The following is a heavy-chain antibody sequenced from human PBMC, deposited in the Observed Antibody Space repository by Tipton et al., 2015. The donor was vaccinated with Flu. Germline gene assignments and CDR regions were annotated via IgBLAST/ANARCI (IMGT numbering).Heavy chain of an antibody. Sequence: QLVQSGAEVKKPGESLKISCKGSGYRFSRSWIGWVRRMPGKGLEWMGIVYPGDSDTRYGPSFQGQVTISADKSIDTAYLQWSSLKASDTAIYYCVRGSKTYYFDDWGQGTLVTVSS. CDR1: GYRFSRSW. V-gene: IGHV5-51*03. CDR2: VYPGDSDT. J-gene: IGHJ4*02. CDR3: VRGSKTYYFDD.